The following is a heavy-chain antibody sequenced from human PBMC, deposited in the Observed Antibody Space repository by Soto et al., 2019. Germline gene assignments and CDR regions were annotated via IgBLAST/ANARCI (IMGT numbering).Heavy chain of an antibody. CDR2: IIPIFGTE. V-gene: IGHV1-69*01. J-gene: IGHJ6*02. CDR3: ARDRIAGSKYYYGMDV. CDR1: GGTFSSYA. D-gene: IGHD6-13*01. Sequence: QVQLVQSGAEVKKPGSSVRVSCKASGGTFSSYAISWVRQAPGQGLEWMGGIIPIFGTENYAQKFQGRVTITADESTSTAYMELSSLRSEDTVVYYCARDRIAGSKYYYGMDVWGQGTTVNVSS.